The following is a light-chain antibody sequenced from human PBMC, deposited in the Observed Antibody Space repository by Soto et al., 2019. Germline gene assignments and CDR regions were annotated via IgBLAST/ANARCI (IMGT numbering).Light chain of an antibody. CDR2: EVN. J-gene: IGLJ1*01. V-gene: IGLV2-8*01. Sequence: QSALTQPPSASGSPGQSVAISCTGTTSDIGGYDYVSWYQQHPGKAPKLMIYEVNKRPSGVPDRFSGSKSGNTASLTGSGLQAEDEADYYCSSHGGNSPYVFVTGTKLTVL. CDR3: SSHGGNSPYV. CDR1: TSDIGGYDY.